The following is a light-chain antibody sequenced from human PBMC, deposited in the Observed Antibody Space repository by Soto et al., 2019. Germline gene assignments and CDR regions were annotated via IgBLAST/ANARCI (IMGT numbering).Light chain of an antibody. CDR3: LQDYNYPWT. V-gene: IGKV1-6*01. CDR2: AAS. CDR1: QAIRND. Sequence: AVQITPSPSPPSSSVGSRVTIPCHASQAIRNDLGWYQQNPGKAPKLLIYAASSLQSGVPSRFSGSGSGTDFTLTISSLQPEDFATYYCLQDYNYPWTFGQGTKVDIK. J-gene: IGKJ1*01.